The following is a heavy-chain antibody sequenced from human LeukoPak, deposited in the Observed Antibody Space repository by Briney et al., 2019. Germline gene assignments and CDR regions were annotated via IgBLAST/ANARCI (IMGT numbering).Heavy chain of an antibody. D-gene: IGHD3-10*01. J-gene: IGHJ3*02. V-gene: IGHV3-7*01. Sequence: GGSLRLSCAASGFTFSSKWMSWVRQAPGKGLEWVANIKYDGSEKYYVDSVKGRFTISRDNAKNSLYLQMNSLRAEDTAVYYCARDPGTMVRGVIRSGAFDIWGQGTMVTVSS. CDR3: ARDPGTMVRGVIRSGAFDI. CDR1: GFTFSSKW. CDR2: IKYDGSEK.